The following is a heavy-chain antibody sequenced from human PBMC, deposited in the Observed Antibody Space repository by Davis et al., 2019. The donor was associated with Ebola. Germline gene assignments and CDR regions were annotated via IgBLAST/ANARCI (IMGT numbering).Heavy chain of an antibody. Sequence: SETLSLTCTVSGGSISSGGYYWSWIRQHPGKGLEWIGYIYYSGSTYYNPSLKSRVTISVDTSKNQFSLKLSSVTAADTAVYYCARHYSGYDWSYYFDYWGQGTLVTVSS. CDR3: ARHYSGYDWSYYFDY. V-gene: IGHV4-31*03. CDR1: GGSISSGGYY. D-gene: IGHD5-12*01. CDR2: IYYSGST. J-gene: IGHJ4*02.